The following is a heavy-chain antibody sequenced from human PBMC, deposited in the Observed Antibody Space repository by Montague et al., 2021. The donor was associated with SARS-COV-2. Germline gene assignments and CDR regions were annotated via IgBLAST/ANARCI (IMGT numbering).Heavy chain of an antibody. V-gene: IGHV4-34*01. CDR2: INDRGTT. Sequence: SETLSLTCAVYGGSFSDYRWTWIRQSPGKGLEWIGQINDRGTTKYNPSLKSRVTLLVDPSKKQLSLKLTSVTAADTAVYYCARGAPGTWGQGTRVTVSS. CDR3: ARGAPGT. CDR1: GGSFSDYR. J-gene: IGHJ5*02. D-gene: IGHD6-13*01.